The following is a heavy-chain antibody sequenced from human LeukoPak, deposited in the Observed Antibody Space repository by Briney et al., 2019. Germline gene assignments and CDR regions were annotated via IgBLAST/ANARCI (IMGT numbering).Heavy chain of an antibody. J-gene: IGHJ4*02. V-gene: IGHV4-34*01. CDR2: INHSGST. CDR3: ASEMATTSDY. D-gene: IGHD5-24*01. CDR1: GGSFSGDY. Sequence: SESLSLTCAVYGGSFSGDYWSWIRQPPGKGLGWIGEINHSGSTNYNPSLKSRVTISVDTSKNKLSLKLTSLTAAHPPIQYCASEMATTSDYWGQGALVTV.